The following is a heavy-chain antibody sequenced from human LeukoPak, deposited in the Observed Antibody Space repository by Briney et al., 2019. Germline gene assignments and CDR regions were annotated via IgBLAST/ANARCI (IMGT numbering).Heavy chain of an antibody. V-gene: IGHV3-21*01. CDR2: ITGSGKFT. CDR1: GITFIHYS. Sequence: PGGSLRLSCAASGITFIHYSMTWVRQAPGKGLEWVSAITGSGKFTDYADSVKGRFTISRDNAKNSLYLQMNSLRAEDTAVYYCARDPPDSSGYSKVFDYWGQGTLVTVSS. CDR3: ARDPPDSSGYSKVFDY. J-gene: IGHJ4*02. D-gene: IGHD3-22*01.